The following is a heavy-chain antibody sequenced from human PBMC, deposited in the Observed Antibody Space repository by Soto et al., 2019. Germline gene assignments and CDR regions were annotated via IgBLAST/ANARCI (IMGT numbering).Heavy chain of an antibody. CDR2: ISSRSNLI. V-gene: IGHV3-21*01. Sequence: EVQLVESGGGLVKPGGSLRLSCAASGFTFSRETMNWVRQAPGKGLEWVSSISSRSNLIYYTDSVKGRFTISRDTAENSLYLQMHSLRAEDTAVYYCARPYSGNYLSPFDYWGQGTLVTVSS. D-gene: IGHD1-26*01. J-gene: IGHJ4*02. CDR3: ARPYSGNYLSPFDY. CDR1: GFTFSRET.